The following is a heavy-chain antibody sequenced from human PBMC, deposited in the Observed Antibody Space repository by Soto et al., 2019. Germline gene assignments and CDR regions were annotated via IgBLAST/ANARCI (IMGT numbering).Heavy chain of an antibody. CDR1: GGSISSGGYY. Sequence: QVQLQESGPGLVKPSQTLSPTCTVSGGSISSGGYYWSWIRQHPGKGLEWIGYIYYSGSTYYNPSLKSRVTISVDTSKNQFSLKLSSVTAADTAVYYCARGGDSSSWYSGFHSSGWYLQGYFDYWGQGTLVTVSS. CDR3: ARGGDSSSWYSGFHSSGWYLQGYFDY. D-gene: IGHD6-19*01. V-gene: IGHV4-31*03. J-gene: IGHJ4*02. CDR2: IYYSGST.